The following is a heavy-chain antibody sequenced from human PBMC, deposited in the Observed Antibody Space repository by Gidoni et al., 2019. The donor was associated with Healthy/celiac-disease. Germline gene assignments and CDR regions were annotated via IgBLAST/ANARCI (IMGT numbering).Heavy chain of an antibody. CDR1: GFTFSSYA. V-gene: IGHV3-23*04. Sequence: EVQLVESGGGLVQPGGSLRLSCAASGFTFSSYAMSWVRQAPGKGLEWVSAISGSGGSTYYADSVKGRFTISRDNSKNTLYLQMNSLRAEDTAVYYCAKDLEYYDSSCYYYDAFDIWGQGTMVTVSS. J-gene: IGHJ3*02. D-gene: IGHD3-22*01. CDR2: ISGSGGST. CDR3: AKDLEYYDSSCYYYDAFDI.